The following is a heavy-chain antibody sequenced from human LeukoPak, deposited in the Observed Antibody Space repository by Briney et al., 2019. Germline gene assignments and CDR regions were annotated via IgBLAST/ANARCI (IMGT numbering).Heavy chain of an antibody. CDR3: ARHARGEYYGSDY. CDR1: GFTFSDHD. CDR2: INHSGST. Sequence: PGGSLRLSCAASGFTFSDHDMDWIRQPPGKGLEWIGEINHSGSTNYNPSLKSRVTISVDTSKNQFSLKLSSVTAADTAVYYCARHARGEYYGSDYWGQGTLVTVSS. V-gene: IGHV4-34*01. D-gene: IGHD3-10*01. J-gene: IGHJ4*02.